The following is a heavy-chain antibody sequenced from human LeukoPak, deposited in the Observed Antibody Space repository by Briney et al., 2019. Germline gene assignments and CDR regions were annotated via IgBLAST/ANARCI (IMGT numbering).Heavy chain of an antibody. D-gene: IGHD6-6*01. V-gene: IGHV3-73*01. CDR3: TYTSSSGVVY. Sequence: GGSLRLPCAASGFTFSVSAMYWVRQASGKGLEWIGRIRNKANNYATAYAASVKGRFTISREDSKNTAYLQMNSLKTEDTAVYYCTYTSSSGVVYWGQGTLVTVSS. CDR1: GFTFSVSA. J-gene: IGHJ4*02. CDR2: IRNKANNYAT.